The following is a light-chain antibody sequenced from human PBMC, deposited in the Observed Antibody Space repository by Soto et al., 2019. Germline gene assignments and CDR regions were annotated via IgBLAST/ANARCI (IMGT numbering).Light chain of an antibody. CDR2: LGS. CDR3: IQARQPPIT. J-gene: IGKJ5*01. Sequence: DIVMTQSPLSLPVTPGEPASISCRSSQSLRHSNGYNYLDWYLQKPGQSPQLLIYLGSDRASGVPDRFSGSGAGTDFTLKISRVEAEHVGVYYCIQARQPPITFGQGTRLEIK. V-gene: IGKV2-28*01. CDR1: QSLRHSNGYNY.